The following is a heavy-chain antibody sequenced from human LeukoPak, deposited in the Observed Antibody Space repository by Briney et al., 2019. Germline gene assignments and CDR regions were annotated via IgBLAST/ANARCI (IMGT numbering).Heavy chain of an antibody. J-gene: IGHJ4*02. CDR3: ARVGDGLTYYFDY. V-gene: IGHV1-69*13. CDR1: GGTFSSYA. Sequence: GASVKVSCKASGGTFSSYAISWVRQAPGQGLEWMGGIIPIFGTANYAQKFQGRVTITADESTSTAYMELSSLRSEDTAVYYCARVGDGLTYYFDYWGQGTLVTVSS. CDR2: IIPIFGTA. D-gene: IGHD3-10*01.